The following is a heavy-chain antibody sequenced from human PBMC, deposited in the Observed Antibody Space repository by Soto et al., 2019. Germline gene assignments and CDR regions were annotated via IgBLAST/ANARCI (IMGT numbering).Heavy chain of an antibody. CDR1: GFTFFTYA. D-gene: IGHD5-18*01. CDR2: ISGSGGST. CDR3: AKDRSVDTRDWFDP. J-gene: IGHJ5*02. Sequence: GGSLRLSCAASGFTFFTYAINFFRHSPGKGLEWVSGISGSGGSTYYTDSVKGRFTISRDNSKNTLYLQMNSLRADDTAVYYCAKDRSVDTRDWFDPWGQGTRVTVSS. V-gene: IGHV3-23*01.